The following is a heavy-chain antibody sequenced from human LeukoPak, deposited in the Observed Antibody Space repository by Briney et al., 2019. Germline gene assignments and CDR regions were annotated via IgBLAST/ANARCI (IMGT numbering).Heavy chain of an antibody. Sequence: SETLSLTCTVSGGSITSSSYYWGWIRQPPGKGLEWIGSIYYSGNTYYNPSLKSRVTISVDTSKNQFSLKLSSVTAADTAVYYCARGDLTTGIWFDPWGQGTLVTVSS. J-gene: IGHJ5*02. CDR2: IYYSGNT. D-gene: IGHD4-17*01. CDR1: GGSITSSSYY. V-gene: IGHV4-39*07. CDR3: ARGDLTTGIWFDP.